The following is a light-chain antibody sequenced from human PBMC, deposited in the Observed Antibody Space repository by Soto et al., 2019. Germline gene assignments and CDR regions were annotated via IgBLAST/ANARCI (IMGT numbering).Light chain of an antibody. CDR1: QSISNW. Sequence: DIQMTQSPSTLSASVGDRVTITCRASQSISNWLAWYQQKPGKAPKLLISDASNLESGVPSRFSGSGSGTEFTLTINSLQPDDFATYYCQQYNTYWTFGQGTKVDI. CDR2: DAS. CDR3: QQYNTYWT. V-gene: IGKV1-5*01. J-gene: IGKJ1*01.